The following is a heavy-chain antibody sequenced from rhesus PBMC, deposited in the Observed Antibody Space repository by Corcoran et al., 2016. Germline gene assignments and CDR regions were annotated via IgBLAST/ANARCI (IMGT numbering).Heavy chain of an antibody. J-gene: IGHJ4*01. V-gene: IGHV1-111*02. CDR3: ATRGYSGYTFDY. Sequence: EVQLVQSGAEVKKPGASVKISCKASGYTFTDYYLHWVRQAPGKGLEWMGRVDPEDGEAIHAQQFQDRVTIPADTSTDTAYMELSSLRSEDTAVYYCATRGYSGYTFDYWGQGVLVTVSS. CDR2: VDPEDGEA. D-gene: IGHD5-42*01. CDR1: GYTFTDYY.